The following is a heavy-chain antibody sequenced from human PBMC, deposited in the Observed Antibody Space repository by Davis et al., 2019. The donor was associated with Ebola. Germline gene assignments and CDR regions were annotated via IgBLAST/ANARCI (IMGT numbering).Heavy chain of an antibody. V-gene: IGHV3-11*01. CDR2: ISSSGSTI. D-gene: IGHD3-16*01. Sequence: GGSLRLSCAASGFTFSDYYMSWIRQAPGKGLEWVSYISSSGSTIYYADSVKGRFTISRDKAKNSLYLQMNSLRAEDTAVYYCAREGTRSWGYYYGMDVWGQGTTVTVSS. J-gene: IGHJ6*02. CDR3: AREGTRSWGYYYGMDV. CDR1: GFTFSDYY.